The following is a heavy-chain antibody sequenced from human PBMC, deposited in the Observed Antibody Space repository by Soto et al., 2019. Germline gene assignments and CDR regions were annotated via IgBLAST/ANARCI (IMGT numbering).Heavy chain of an antibody. CDR1: GFTFSSYG. V-gene: IGHV3-30*18. D-gene: IGHD1-26*01. Sequence: GGSLRLSCAASGFTFSSYGMHWVRQAPGKGLEWVAVISYDGSNKYYADSVKGRFTISRDNSKNTLYLQMSSLRAEDTAVYYCAKDVVVGATTGLGDYYYYYGMDVWGQGTTVTVSS. J-gene: IGHJ6*02. CDR3: AKDVVVGATTGLGDYYYYYGMDV. CDR2: ISYDGSNK.